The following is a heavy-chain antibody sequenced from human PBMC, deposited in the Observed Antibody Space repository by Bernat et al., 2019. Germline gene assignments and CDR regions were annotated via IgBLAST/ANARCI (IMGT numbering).Heavy chain of an antibody. V-gene: IGHV3-33*01. D-gene: IGHD1-20*01. CDR1: GFTFSDYG. Sequence: QVQLVESGGGVVQPGRSLRLSCAASGFTFSDYGMHWVRQAPGKGLEWVAVIWSHGRRYHYGDSVKGRFTISRDNSKNYLYLQMDSLRVDDTALYYFARDDNFDDNALDIWGQGTMVTV. J-gene: IGHJ3*02. CDR3: ARDDNFDDNALDI. CDR2: IWSHGRRY.